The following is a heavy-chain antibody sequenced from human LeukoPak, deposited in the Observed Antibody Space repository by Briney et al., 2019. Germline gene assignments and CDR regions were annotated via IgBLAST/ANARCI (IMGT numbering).Heavy chain of an antibody. CDR3: TTPVAYCSSTSCYDWFDP. CDR1: GYTFTSYD. J-gene: IGHJ5*02. D-gene: IGHD2-2*01. Sequence: ASVKVSCKASGYTFTSYDINWVRQATGQGLEWMGWMNPNSGNTGYAQKFQGRVTMTRDTSISTAYMELSRLRSDDTAVYYCTTPVAYCSSTSCYDWFDPWGQGTLVTVSS. CDR2: MNPNSGNT. V-gene: IGHV1-8*01.